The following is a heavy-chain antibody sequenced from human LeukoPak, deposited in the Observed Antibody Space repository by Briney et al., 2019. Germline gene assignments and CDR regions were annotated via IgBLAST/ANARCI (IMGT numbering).Heavy chain of an antibody. CDR2: IYPDDSET. CDR3: ARRGTDGAMVTFDY. J-gene: IGHJ4*02. Sequence: GESLKISCKGSGYNFIPYWIGWVRQMPGKGLEWMGIIYPDDSETRYSPSFQGQVTISADKSISTAYLQWSSVTASDTAMYYCARRGTDGAMVTFDYWGQGTLVTVSS. CDR1: GYNFIPYW. V-gene: IGHV5-51*01. D-gene: IGHD5-18*01.